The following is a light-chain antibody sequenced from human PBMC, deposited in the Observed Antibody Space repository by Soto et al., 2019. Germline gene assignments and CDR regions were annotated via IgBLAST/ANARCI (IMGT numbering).Light chain of an antibody. CDR2: LNSDGSH. CDR3: QSWGTGLWV. V-gene: IGLV4-69*01. CDR1: SGHSSYA. Sequence: QSVLTQSPSASASLGASVKLTCTLSSGHSSYAIAWHQQQPEKGPRYLMKLNSDGSHSKGDGIPDRFSGSSSGAERYLTISTLQSEDEAGYYCQSWGTGLWVFGAGTQLTVL. J-gene: IGLJ3*02.